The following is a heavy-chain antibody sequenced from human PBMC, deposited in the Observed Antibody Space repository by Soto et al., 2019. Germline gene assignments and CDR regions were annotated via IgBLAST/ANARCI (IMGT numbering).Heavy chain of an antibody. V-gene: IGHV4-30-4*01. CDR3: ARDTSGPGTQLWSDY. CDR2: IYYSGST. D-gene: IGHD5-18*01. J-gene: IGHJ4*02. CDR1: GGSINSGDYY. Sequence: SETLSLTCTVSGGSINSGDYYWSWIRQPPGKGLEWIGYIYYSGSTFYNPSLESRLTISIDTSKNQFSLKLTSVTAADTAVYYCARDTSGPGTQLWSDYRGQGALVTVS.